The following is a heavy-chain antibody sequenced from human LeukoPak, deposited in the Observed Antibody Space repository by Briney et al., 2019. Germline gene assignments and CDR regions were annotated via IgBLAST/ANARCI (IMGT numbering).Heavy chain of an antibody. CDR3: ARPHHYYGSGDAFDI. V-gene: IGHV3-21*01. J-gene: IGHJ3*02. CDR2: ISSSSSYI. CDR1: GFTFSSYE. Sequence: GGSLRLSCAASGFTFSSYEMNWVRQAPGKGLEWVSSISSSSSYIYYADSVKGRFTISRDNAKNSLYLQMNSLRAEDTAVYYCARPHHYYGSGDAFDIWGQGTMVTVSS. D-gene: IGHD3-10*01.